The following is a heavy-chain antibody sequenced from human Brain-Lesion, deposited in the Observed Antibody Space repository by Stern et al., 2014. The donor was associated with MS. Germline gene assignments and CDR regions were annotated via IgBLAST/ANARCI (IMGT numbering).Heavy chain of an antibody. D-gene: IGHD6-13*01. J-gene: IGHJ4*02. CDR3: ARFPASRPHVFDS. V-gene: IGHV4-4*02. CDR1: GGSISSSNW. CDR2: SDHSGST. Sequence: QLQLQESGPGLVKPSGTLSLTCAVSGGSISSSNWWSWVRQSPGKGLEWIGESDHSGSTIYNPSLKRRVTVSVDKSTNRFSLNLRFVTAADTAVYFCARFPASRPHVFDSWGQGTLVTVSS.